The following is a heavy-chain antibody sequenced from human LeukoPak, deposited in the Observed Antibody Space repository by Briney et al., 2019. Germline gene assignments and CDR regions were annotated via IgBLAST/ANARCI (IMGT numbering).Heavy chain of an antibody. J-gene: IGHJ3*01. D-gene: IGHD3-3*01. CDR2: IYVTGST. CDR3: ARESFGMIDRRPSNAFDL. Sequence: SETLSLTCSVSGGSFSTYYWSWIRQSAGKGLEWIGRIYVTGSTNYNPCLKSRVTMSVDTSNNHFSLKLTSVTAADTAMYYCARESFGMIDRRPSNAFDLWGQVTTVTVSA. V-gene: IGHV4-4*07. CDR1: GGSFSTYY.